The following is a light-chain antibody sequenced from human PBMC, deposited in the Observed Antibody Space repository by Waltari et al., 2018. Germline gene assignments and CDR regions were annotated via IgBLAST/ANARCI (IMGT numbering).Light chain of an antibody. Sequence: DIQMTQSPSSVSASVGDRVTITCRASQDISSWLAWYQQKPGKAPKLLIYAASSLQSGVPSRFSGRGSGTDFTLTINTLQPEDFATYYCQQANSFPWTFGQGTKVEIK. CDR1: QDISSW. V-gene: IGKV1-12*02. CDR3: QQANSFPWT. CDR2: AAS. J-gene: IGKJ1*01.